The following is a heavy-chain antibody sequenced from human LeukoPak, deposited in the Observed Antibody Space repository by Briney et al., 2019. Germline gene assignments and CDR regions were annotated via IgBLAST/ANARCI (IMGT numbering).Heavy chain of an antibody. D-gene: IGHD6-13*01. V-gene: IGHV4-59*01. CDR1: GGSISSYY. CDR3: ARGPYSSSWYDFDY. Sequence: SETLSLTCTVSGGSISSYYWSWLRQPPGKGLEWIGYIYYSGSTNYNPSLKSRVTISVDTSKNQFSLKLSSVTAADTAVYYCARGPYSSSWYDFDYWGQGTLVTVSS. CDR2: IYYSGST. J-gene: IGHJ4*02.